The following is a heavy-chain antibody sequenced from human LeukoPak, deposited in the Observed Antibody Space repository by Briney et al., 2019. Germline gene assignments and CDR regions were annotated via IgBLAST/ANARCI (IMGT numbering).Heavy chain of an antibody. CDR2: ISSSSSTI. Sequence: GGSLRLSCAASGFTFSSYSMNWVRQAPGKGLEWVSYISSSSSTIYYADSVKGRFTISRDNSKKTLYLQMNSLRVDDTAVYYCAKDPNGDYVGAFDSWGQGTMVTVSS. CDR1: GFTFSSYS. J-gene: IGHJ3*02. CDR3: AKDPNGDYVGAFDS. D-gene: IGHD4-17*01. V-gene: IGHV3-48*01.